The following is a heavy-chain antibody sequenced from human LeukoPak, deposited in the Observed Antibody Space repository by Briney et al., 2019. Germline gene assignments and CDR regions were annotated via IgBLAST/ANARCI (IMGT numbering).Heavy chain of an antibody. Sequence: ASVRVSCKASGYTFSNFGISWVRQAPGQGLEWMGWISVYNGNTNYAQKLQGRVTLTTDTSTSTAYMELRSLRSDDTAVYYCARGYYYDSSDHVGDYWGQGTLVTVSS. J-gene: IGHJ4*02. CDR3: ARGYYYDSSDHVGDY. CDR1: GYTFSNFG. CDR2: ISVYNGNT. D-gene: IGHD3-22*01. V-gene: IGHV1-18*01.